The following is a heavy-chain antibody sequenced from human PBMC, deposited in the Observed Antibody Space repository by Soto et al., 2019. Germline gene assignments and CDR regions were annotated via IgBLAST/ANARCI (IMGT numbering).Heavy chain of an antibody. J-gene: IGHJ5*02. CDR1: GYTFTSYD. Sequence: GASVKVSCKASGYTFTSYDINWVRQATGQGLEWMGWMNPNSGNTGYAQKFQGRVTMTRNTSISTAYMELSSLRSEDTAVYYCARRTRHYDFWSGYYTPWFDPWGQGTLVTVSS. CDR2: MNPNSGNT. D-gene: IGHD3-3*01. CDR3: ARRTRHYDFWSGYYTPWFDP. V-gene: IGHV1-8*01.